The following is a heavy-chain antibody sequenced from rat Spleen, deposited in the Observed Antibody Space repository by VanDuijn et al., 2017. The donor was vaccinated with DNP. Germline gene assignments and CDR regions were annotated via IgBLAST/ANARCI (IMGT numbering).Heavy chain of an antibody. J-gene: IGHJ3*01. CDR2: IIYDGSRT. Sequence: EVQLVESGGGLVQAGRSLKLSCAASGFTFSDYNMAWVRQAPKKGLEWVATIIYDGSRTYYRDSVKGRFTISRDNAKSTLYLQMDSLRSEDTATYYCATQGQLGITWFAYWGQGTLVTVSS. CDR1: GFTFSDYN. V-gene: IGHV5S10*01. CDR3: ATQGQLGITWFAY. D-gene: IGHD1-10*01.